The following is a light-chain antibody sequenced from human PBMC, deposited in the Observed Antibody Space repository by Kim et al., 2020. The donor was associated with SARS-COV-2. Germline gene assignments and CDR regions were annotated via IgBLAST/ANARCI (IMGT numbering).Light chain of an antibody. CDR2: DAS. J-gene: IGKJ2*01. V-gene: IGKV1-9*01. CDR1: QDISSD. Sequence: SAAVGDRVTISSRASQDISSDFAVSQQKPGKAPKLLIYDASALQSGVPQRFSGSISGTDFTHPISRLQPEDSATYYCQQLNSYPRTFGQGTKLEIK. CDR3: QQLNSYPRT.